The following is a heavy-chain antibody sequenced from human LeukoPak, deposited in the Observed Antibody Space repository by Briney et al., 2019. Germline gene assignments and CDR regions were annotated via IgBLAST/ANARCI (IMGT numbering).Heavy chain of an antibody. Sequence: GGSLRLSCAASGFTISTYNMNWVRQAPGKGLEWVSYISSSSTTIYYADSVKGRFTISRDNAKNSLYLQMNSLRVEDTAVYYCTRIAGIAYYFDYWGQGTLVTVSS. CDR3: TRIAGIAYYFDY. V-gene: IGHV3-48*01. D-gene: IGHD1-1*01. CDR2: ISSSSTTI. CDR1: GFTISTYN. J-gene: IGHJ4*02.